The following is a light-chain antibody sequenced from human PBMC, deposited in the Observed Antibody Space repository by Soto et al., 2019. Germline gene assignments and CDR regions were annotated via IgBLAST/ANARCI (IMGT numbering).Light chain of an antibody. CDR2: DVS. CDR3: RSYTSSSTRV. Sequence: QSVLTQPASVSGSPGQSITISCTGTSSDVGGYNYVSWYQQHPGKAPKLMIYDVSNRPSGVSNRFSGSKSGNTASLTISGLHAEYESDYYCRSYTSSSTRVFGTGTKLTVL. CDR1: SSDVGGYNY. J-gene: IGLJ1*01. V-gene: IGLV2-14*01.